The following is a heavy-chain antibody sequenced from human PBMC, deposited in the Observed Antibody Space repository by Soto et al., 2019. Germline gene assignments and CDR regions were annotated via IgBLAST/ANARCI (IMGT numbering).Heavy chain of an antibody. CDR1: GYTFTGYY. CDR2: INPNSGGT. Sequence: ASVKVSCKASGYTFTGYYMHWVRQAPGQGLEWMGWINPNSGGTNYAQKFQGWVTMTRDTSISTAYMELSRLRSDDTAVYYCARSLLMTTVTTSGKYYFDYWGQGTLVTVSS. CDR3: ARSLLMTTVTTSGKYYFDY. V-gene: IGHV1-2*04. D-gene: IGHD4-4*01. J-gene: IGHJ4*02.